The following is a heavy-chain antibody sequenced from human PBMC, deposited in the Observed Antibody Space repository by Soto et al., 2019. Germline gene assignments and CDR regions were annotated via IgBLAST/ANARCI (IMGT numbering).Heavy chain of an antibody. V-gene: IGHV3-7*01. CDR3: ARDHCSGGSCYSPGLYFDY. D-gene: IGHD2-15*01. CDR2: IKQDGSEK. J-gene: IGHJ4*02. Sequence: GGSLRLSCAASGFTFSSYWMSWVRQAPGKGLEWVANIKQDGSEKYYVDSVKGRFTISRDNAKNSLYLQMNSLRAEDTAVYYCARDHCSGGSCYSPGLYFDYWGQGTLVTVSS. CDR1: GFTFSSYW.